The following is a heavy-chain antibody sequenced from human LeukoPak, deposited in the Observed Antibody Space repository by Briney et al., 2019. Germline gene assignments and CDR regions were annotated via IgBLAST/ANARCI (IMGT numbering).Heavy chain of an antibody. V-gene: IGHV1-24*01. CDR3: ARGETDMASYDY. J-gene: IGHJ4*02. CDR1: GYTLTELS. CDR2: FDPEDGET. Sequence: ASVKVSCKVSGYTLTELSMHWVRQAPGKGLEWMGGFDPEDGETIYAQKFLGRVTITADESTNTAYMELSSLISEDTAVYYCARGETDMASYDYWGQGTLVTVSS. D-gene: IGHD5-18*01.